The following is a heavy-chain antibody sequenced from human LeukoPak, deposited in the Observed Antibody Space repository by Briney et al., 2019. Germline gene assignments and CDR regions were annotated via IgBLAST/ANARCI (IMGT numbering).Heavy chain of an antibody. CDR1: GFTFSSYA. D-gene: IGHD3-3*01. Sequence: PGGSLRLSCAASGFTFSSYAMSWVRQAPGKGLEWVSAISGSGGSTYYADSVKGRFTISRDNSKNTLYLQMNSLRAEDTAVYYCAKAESDFWSGYYYYYYYYMDVWGKGTTVTVSS. V-gene: IGHV3-23*01. CDR3: AKAESDFWSGYYYYYYYYMDV. CDR2: ISGSGGST. J-gene: IGHJ6*03.